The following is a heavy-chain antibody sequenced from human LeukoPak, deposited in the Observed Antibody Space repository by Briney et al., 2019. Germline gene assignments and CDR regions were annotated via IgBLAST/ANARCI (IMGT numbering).Heavy chain of an antibody. Sequence: GGSLRLSCAASGFNFGGYSMSWVRQAPGRGLEWLSYIKSSSATIYYADSVKGRFIISRDNAQNSLYLQMDSLRAEDTAVYYCARGSNYGDYDYWGQGTLVTVSS. CDR2: IKSSSATI. CDR1: GFNFGGYS. CDR3: ARGSNYGDYDY. D-gene: IGHD4-17*01. V-gene: IGHV3-48*01. J-gene: IGHJ4*02.